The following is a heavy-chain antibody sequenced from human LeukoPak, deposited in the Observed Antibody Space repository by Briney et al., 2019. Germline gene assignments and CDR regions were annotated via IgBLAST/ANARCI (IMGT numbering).Heavy chain of an antibody. D-gene: IGHD2-21*01. V-gene: IGHV4-34*01. Sequence: SETPSLTCAVYGGSFSGYYWGWIRQPPGKGLEWIGDIDHNGKSNFNPSLKSRVSISLDTSKNQFSLKLNSVAAADSATYYCARIASAYCDGGSCYLLGDRFDPWGQGTLVTVSS. J-gene: IGHJ5*02. CDR1: GGSFSGYY. CDR3: ARIASAYCDGGSCYLLGDRFDP. CDR2: IDHNGKS.